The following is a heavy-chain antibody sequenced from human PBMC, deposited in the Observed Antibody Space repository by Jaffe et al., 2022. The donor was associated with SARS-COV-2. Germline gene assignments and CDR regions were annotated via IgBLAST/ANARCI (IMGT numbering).Heavy chain of an antibody. CDR2: INPNSGGT. CDR3: AKGQGNGMDV. D-gene: IGHD6-13*01. J-gene: IGHJ6*02. V-gene: IGHV1-2*06. CDR1: GYTFIGYY. Sequence: QVQLVQSGAEVKKPGASVKVSCKASGYTFIGYYIHWVRQAPGQGLEWMGRINPNSGGTKYAQKFQGRVTMTRDTSISTAYMELSRLGSDDSAVFYCAKGQGNGMDVWGQGTTVTVSS.